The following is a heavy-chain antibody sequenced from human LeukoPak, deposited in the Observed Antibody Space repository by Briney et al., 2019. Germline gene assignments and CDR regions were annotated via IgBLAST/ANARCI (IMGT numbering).Heavy chain of an antibody. D-gene: IGHD3-10*01. Sequence: GSLRLSCAASGFTFSSYWMSWVRQAPGKGLEWVANIKQDGSEKYYVDSVKGRFTISRDNAKNSLYLQMNSLRAEDTAVYYCARDLRMVRGVIIDRFDYWGQGTLVTVSS. CDR1: GFTFSSYW. J-gene: IGHJ4*02. CDR3: ARDLRMVRGVIIDRFDY. V-gene: IGHV3-7*01. CDR2: IKQDGSEK.